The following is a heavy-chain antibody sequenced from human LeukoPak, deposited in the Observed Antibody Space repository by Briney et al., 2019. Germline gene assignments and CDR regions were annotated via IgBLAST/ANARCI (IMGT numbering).Heavy chain of an antibody. D-gene: IGHD2-21*02. CDR1: GFTFDDYA. CDR3: ARGFPVVTAPRPFDY. Sequence: GGSLRLSCAASGFTFDDYAMHWVRQAPGKGLEWVSLISGDGGSTYYADSVKGRFTISRDNAKNSLYLQMNSLRAEDTALYYCARGFPVVTAPRPFDYWGQGTLVTVSS. J-gene: IGHJ4*02. V-gene: IGHV3-43*02. CDR2: ISGDGGST.